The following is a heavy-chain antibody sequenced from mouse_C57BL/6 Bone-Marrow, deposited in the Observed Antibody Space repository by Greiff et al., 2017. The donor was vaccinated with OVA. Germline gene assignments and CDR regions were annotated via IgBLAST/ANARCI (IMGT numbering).Heavy chain of an antibody. CDR1: GYTFTDYY. CDR2: INPNNGGT. Sequence: EVQLQQSGPELVKPGASVKISCKASGYTFTDYYMNWVKQSHGKSLEWIGDINPNNGGTSYNQKFKGKATLTVDKSSSTAYMELRSLTSEDSAVYYCGYDGYSFFYYAMDYWGQGTSVTVSS. CDR3: GYDGYSFFYYAMDY. D-gene: IGHD2-3*01. J-gene: IGHJ4*01. V-gene: IGHV1-26*01.